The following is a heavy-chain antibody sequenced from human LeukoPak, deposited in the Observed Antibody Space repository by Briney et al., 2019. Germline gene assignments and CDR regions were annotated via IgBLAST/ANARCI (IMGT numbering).Heavy chain of an antibody. V-gene: IGHV4-34*01. CDR1: GGSFSGYY. D-gene: IGHD2-2*01. CDR2: INHSGST. J-gene: IGHJ4*02. CDR3: ARGRQHCSSTSCYRHLYYFDY. Sequence: PSETLSLTCAVYGGSFSGYYWSWIRQPPGKGLEWIGEINHSGSTNYNPSLKSRVTISVDTSKNQFSLELSSVTAADTAVYYCARGRQHCSSTSCYRHLYYFDYWGQGTLVTVSS.